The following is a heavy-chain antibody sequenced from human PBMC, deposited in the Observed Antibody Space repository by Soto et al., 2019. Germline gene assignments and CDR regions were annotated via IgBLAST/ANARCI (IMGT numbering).Heavy chain of an antibody. CDR1: GGSISSGGYY. J-gene: IGHJ4*02. CDR3: AREVALGGYDPFDY. V-gene: IGHV4-31*03. Sequence: QVQLQESGPGLVKPSQTLSLTCTVSGGSISSGGYYWSWIRQHPGKGLEWIGYIYHSGSTYYNPSLKSRVTISVDTSKNQFSLKLSSVTAADTAVYYCAREVALGGYDPFDYWGQGTLVTVSS. CDR2: IYHSGST. D-gene: IGHD5-12*01.